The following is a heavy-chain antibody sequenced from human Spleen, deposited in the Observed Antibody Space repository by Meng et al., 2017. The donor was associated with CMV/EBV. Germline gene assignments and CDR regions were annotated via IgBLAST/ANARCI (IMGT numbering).Heavy chain of an antibody. Sequence: GESLKISCAASGFPFSYYAMHWVRQAPGKGLEWVSSITWSGGTTYADSVKGRLTTSRDNSKNTLYLQMNSLRAEDTAIYFCAKDSTSDWFTSDYYGMDVWGQGTTVTVSS. D-gene: IGHD3-9*01. CDR2: ITWSGGTT. J-gene: IGHJ6*02. CDR1: GFPFSYYA. CDR3: AKDSTSDWFTSDYYGMDV. V-gene: IGHV3-23*01.